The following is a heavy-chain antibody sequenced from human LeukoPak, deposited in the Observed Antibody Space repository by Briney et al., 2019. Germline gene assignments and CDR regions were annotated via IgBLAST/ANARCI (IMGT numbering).Heavy chain of an antibody. J-gene: IGHJ6*02. CDR2: ISSSGSTI. CDR3: ASPLCSGGSCYYYYGMDV. Sequence: GGSLRLSCAASGFTFSDYYMSWIRQAPGKGLEWVSYISSSGSTIYYADSVKGRFTISRDNAKNSLYLQMDSLRAEDTAVHYCASPLCSGGSCYYYYGMDVWGQGTTVTVSS. D-gene: IGHD2-15*01. CDR1: GFTFSDYY. V-gene: IGHV3-11*01.